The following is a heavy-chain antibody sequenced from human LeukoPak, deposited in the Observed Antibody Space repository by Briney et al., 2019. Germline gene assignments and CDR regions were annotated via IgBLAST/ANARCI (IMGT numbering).Heavy chain of an antibody. J-gene: IGHJ6*03. CDR1: GYTFTSYG. V-gene: IGHV1-18*01. Sequence: GASVKVSCKASGYTFTSYGISWVRQAPGQGLEWMGWISAYNGNTNYAQKLQGRVTMTTDTSTSTAYMELRSLRSDDTAVYYCARFLREAAAGTDYYYMDVWGKGTTVTISS. CDR3: ARFLREAAAGTDYYYMDV. CDR2: ISAYNGNT. D-gene: IGHD6-13*01.